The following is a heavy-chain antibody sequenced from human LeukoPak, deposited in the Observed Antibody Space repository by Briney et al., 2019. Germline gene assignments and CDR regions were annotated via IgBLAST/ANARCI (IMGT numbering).Heavy chain of an antibody. Sequence: GGSLRLSCAASGFTFSSYAMSWVRQAPGKGLEWGSAISGSGGSTYYADFVKGRFTISRDNSKNTLYLQMNSLRAEDTAVYYCAKPARGYYYYGMDVWGQGTTVTVSS. D-gene: IGHD3-10*01. J-gene: IGHJ6*02. V-gene: IGHV3-23*01. CDR1: GFTFSSYA. CDR2: ISGSGGST. CDR3: AKPARGYYYYGMDV.